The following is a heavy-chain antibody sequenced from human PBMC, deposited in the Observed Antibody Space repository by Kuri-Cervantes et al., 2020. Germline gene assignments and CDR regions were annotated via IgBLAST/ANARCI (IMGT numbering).Heavy chain of an antibody. D-gene: IGHD3-3*01. V-gene: IGHV3-9*01. CDR1: GFTFDDYA. Sequence: SLKISCAASGFTFDDYAMHWVRQAPGKGLEWVSGISWNSGSIGYADSVKGRFTISRDNAKNSLYLQMNSLRAEDTAVYCCAKDSRYYDFWSGYSYDYWGQGTLVTVSS. CDR3: AKDSRYYDFWSGYSYDY. CDR2: ISWNSGSI. J-gene: IGHJ4*02.